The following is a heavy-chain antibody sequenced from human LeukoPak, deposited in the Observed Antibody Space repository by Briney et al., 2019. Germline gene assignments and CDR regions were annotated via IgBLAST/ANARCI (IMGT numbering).Heavy chain of an antibody. CDR2: ISDSGTSI. D-gene: IGHD3-3*01. CDR3: ARRFRYHDAWISYYHFDY. CDR1: GFAFSDSY. V-gene: IGHV3-11*01. J-gene: IGHJ4*02. Sequence: PGGSLRLSCAGSGFAFSDSYMSWIRQAPGKGLEWVSYISDSGTSIYYAESVKGQFTISRDNTKNSLYLQMNSVRAEDTAVYYCARRFRYHDAWISYYHFDYWGQGTLVTVSS.